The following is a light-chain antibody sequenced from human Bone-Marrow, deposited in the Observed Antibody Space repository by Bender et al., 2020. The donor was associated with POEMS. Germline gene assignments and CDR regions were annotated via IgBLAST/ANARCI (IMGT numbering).Light chain of an antibody. V-gene: IGLV2-23*01. Sequence: QSALTQPASVSGSPGQSITISCTGTSSDIGTYNLVSWYQQHPGKAPKLIISVATERPSGVSDRFSGSKSGNTASLTISGLQAEDEADYYCCSYAGTHVVFGGGTKLTVL. CDR2: VAT. CDR1: SSDIGTYNL. J-gene: IGLJ2*01. CDR3: CSYAGTHVV.